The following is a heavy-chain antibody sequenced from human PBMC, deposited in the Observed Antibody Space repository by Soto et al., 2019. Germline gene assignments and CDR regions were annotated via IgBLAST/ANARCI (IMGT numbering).Heavy chain of an antibody. J-gene: IGHJ4*02. CDR1: GFTFSSYG. V-gene: IGHV3-48*01. CDR3: ARYWGSWTVDY. D-gene: IGHD3-16*01. CDR2: ISSSSSTI. Sequence: EVQLVESGGGLVLSGGSLRLSCAASGFTFSSYGMKWVRQAPGKGLEWVSYISSSSSTIYYADSVKGRFTISRDNAKNSLYLQMNSLRAEDTAVYYCARYWGSWTVDYWGQGTLVTVSS.